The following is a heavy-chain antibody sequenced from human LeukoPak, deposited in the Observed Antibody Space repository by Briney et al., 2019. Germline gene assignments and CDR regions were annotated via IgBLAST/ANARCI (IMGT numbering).Heavy chain of an antibody. V-gene: IGHV4-31*03. D-gene: IGHD3-22*01. CDR3: AREYYDSSGFHNWFDP. J-gene: IGHJ5*02. CDR1: GGSISSGGYY. Sequence: SETLSLTCTVSGGSISSGGYYWSWIRQPPGKGLEWIGYIYYSGSTYYNPSLKSRVTISVDTSKNRFSLKLSPVTAADTAVYYCAREYYDSSGFHNWFDPWGQGTLVTVSS. CDR2: IYYSGST.